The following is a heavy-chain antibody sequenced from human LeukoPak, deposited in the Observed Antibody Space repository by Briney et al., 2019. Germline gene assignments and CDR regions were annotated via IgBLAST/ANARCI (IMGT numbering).Heavy chain of an antibody. J-gene: IGHJ3*01. Sequence: ASVKVSCKASGYTFTSYDINWVRQATGQGLEWMGWMNPNSGNTGYAQKFQGRVTITADESTSTAYMELSSLRSEDTAVYYCARDYCSSTSCYSSWGQGTMVTVSS. CDR3: ARDYCSSTSCYSS. CDR1: GYTFTSYD. D-gene: IGHD2-2*01. V-gene: IGHV1-8*03. CDR2: MNPNSGNT.